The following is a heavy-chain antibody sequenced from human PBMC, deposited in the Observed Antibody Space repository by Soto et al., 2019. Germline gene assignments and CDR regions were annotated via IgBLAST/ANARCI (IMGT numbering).Heavy chain of an antibody. CDR2: ISSSSSYI. J-gene: IGHJ4*02. Sequence: PGGSLRLSCAASGFTFSSYSMNWVRQAPGKGLEWVSSISSSSSYIYYADSVKGRFTISRDNAKNSLYLQMNSLRAEDTAVYYCARDLSVINPTLDYWGQGTLVTVSS. D-gene: IGHD3-16*02. CDR1: GFTFSSYS. V-gene: IGHV3-21*01. CDR3: ARDLSVINPTLDY.